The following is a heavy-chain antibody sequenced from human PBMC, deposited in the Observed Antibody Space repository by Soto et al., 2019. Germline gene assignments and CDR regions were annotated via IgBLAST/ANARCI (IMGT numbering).Heavy chain of an antibody. Sequence: GGSLRLSCAASGFTVSSNYMSWVRQAPGKGLEWVSVIYSGGSTYYADSVKGRFTISRDNSKNTLYLQMNSLRAEDTAVYYCARGSYGSYYYRMDVWGQGTTVTVSS. J-gene: IGHJ6*02. CDR1: GFTVSSNY. V-gene: IGHV3-53*01. CDR2: IYSGGST. CDR3: ARGSYGSYYYRMDV. D-gene: IGHD3-10*01.